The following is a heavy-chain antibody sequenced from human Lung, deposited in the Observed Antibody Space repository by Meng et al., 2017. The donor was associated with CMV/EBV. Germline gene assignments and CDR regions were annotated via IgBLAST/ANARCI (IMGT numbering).Heavy chain of an antibody. CDR2: INHREST. CDR1: GVSFTGYF. Sequence: AVSGVSFTGYFCSWIRQSPGKGLEWIAEINHRESTNYHPSLKSRVTISVDTSKNQFSLRLKSVTVADTGVYFCARRVGSGKYFFDYWSQGTLVTVSS. CDR3: ARRVGSGKYFFDY. V-gene: IGHV4-34*01. J-gene: IGHJ4*02. D-gene: IGHD3-10*01.